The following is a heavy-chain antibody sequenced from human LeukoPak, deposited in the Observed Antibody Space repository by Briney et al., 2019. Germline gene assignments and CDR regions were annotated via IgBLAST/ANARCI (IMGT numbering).Heavy chain of an antibody. CDR2: INPSSGGT. CDR1: GYTFTGYY. D-gene: IGHD2-15*01. CDR3: ARGVVAATFYYYMDV. J-gene: IGHJ6*03. V-gene: IGHV1-2*02. Sequence: ASVKVSCKPSGYTFTGYYMHWVRQAPGQGLEWMGWINPSSGGTNYPRKFQGRVTMTRDTSLSTAYMELSGLRSDDTAVYYCARGVVAATFYYYMDVWGKGTTVTVSS.